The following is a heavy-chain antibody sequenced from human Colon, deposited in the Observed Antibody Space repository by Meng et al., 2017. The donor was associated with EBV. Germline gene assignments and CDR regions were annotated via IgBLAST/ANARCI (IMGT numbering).Heavy chain of an antibody. CDR1: GGSVSSGGYY. J-gene: IGHJ4*02. CDR2: IYYSGST. Sequence: QGQLQESGHGLVKPSQTLSLTCTVSGGSVSSGGYYWTWIRQHPGKGLEWFGHIYYSGSTFYNPSLKRRVIISIDTSKNQFSLNLRSVTAADTAVYYCARVSSGWDYFDYWGQGTLVTVS. D-gene: IGHD6-19*01. V-gene: IGHV4-31*03. CDR3: ARVSSGWDYFDY.